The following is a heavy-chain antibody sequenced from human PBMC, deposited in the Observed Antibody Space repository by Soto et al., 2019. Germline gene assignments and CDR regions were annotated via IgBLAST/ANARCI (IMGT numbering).Heavy chain of an antibody. Sequence: QVQLVQSGAEVKKPGASVNVSCKASGYTFTVYYMHWVRQAPGQGLEGMGWINPKSGGTMYPQKFQGRVTMTWDTSISTAYMALTRLRSDDTAVYYCARDLAKGGGSAGFDSWGQGTLVTVSS. CDR3: ARDLAKGGGSAGFDS. D-gene: IGHD1-26*01. CDR1: GYTFTVYY. J-gene: IGHJ4*02. CDR2: INPKSGGT. V-gene: IGHV1-2*02.